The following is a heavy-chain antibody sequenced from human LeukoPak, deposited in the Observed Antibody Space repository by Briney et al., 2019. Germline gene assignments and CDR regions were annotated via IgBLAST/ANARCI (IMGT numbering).Heavy chain of an antibody. V-gene: IGHV3-7*01. CDR3: ARPGDGYNKVLGRYAFDI. Sequence: QAGGSLRLSCAASGFTFSSYWMSWVRQAPGKGLEWVANIKQDGSEKYYVDSVKGRFTISRDNAKNSLFLQMNSLRAEDTAVYYCARPGDGYNKVLGRYAFDIWGQGTMVTVSS. CDR2: IKQDGSEK. D-gene: IGHD5-24*01. CDR1: GFTFSSYW. J-gene: IGHJ3*02.